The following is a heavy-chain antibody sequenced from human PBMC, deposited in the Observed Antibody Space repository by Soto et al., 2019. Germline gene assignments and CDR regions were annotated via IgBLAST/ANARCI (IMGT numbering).Heavy chain of an antibody. Sequence: QVQLQESGPGLVKPSQTLSLTCSMSGGSINSGEYYWNWIRQYPGKGLDWIGYIYTSGRTHYNPSLKSRIYISLDTSNNLLSLKLSSVTAADTAVYYCARMGLHLGELSRNWFDPWGRGTLVTVSS. CDR3: ARMGLHLGELSRNWFDP. CDR2: IYTSGRT. CDR1: GGSINSGEYY. D-gene: IGHD3-16*02. V-gene: IGHV4-31*03. J-gene: IGHJ5*02.